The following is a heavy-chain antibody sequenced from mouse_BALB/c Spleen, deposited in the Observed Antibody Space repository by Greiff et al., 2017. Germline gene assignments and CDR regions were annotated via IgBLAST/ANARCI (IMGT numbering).Heavy chain of an antibody. CDR3: APLLLGTWFAY. J-gene: IGHJ3*01. CDR2: IDPSDSYT. V-gene: IGHV1-69*02. CDR1: GYTFTSYW. D-gene: IGHD1-1*01. Sequence: QDQLQQPGAELVKPGASVKLSCKASGYTFTSYWMHWVKQRPGQGLEWIGEIDPSDSYTNYNQKFKGKATLTVDKSSSTAYMQLSSLTSEDSAVYYCAPLLLGTWFAYWGQGTLVTVSA.